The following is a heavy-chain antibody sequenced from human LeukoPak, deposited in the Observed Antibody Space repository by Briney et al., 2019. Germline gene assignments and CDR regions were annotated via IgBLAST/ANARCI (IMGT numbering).Heavy chain of an antibody. CDR1: GYTFTGYY. CDR3: ARAVVEDDAFDF. Sequence: GSVKVSCKASGYTFTGYYMHWVRQAPGQGLEWMGCINPNSGGTYYAQKFQGRVTMTRDTSISTAYMELSRLRSDDTVFYYCARAVVEDDAFDFWGQGTMVTVSS. CDR2: INPNSGGT. D-gene: IGHD2-21*01. V-gene: IGHV1-2*02. J-gene: IGHJ3*01.